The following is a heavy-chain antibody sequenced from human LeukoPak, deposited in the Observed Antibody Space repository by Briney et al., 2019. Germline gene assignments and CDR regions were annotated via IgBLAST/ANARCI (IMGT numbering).Heavy chain of an antibody. V-gene: IGHV1-69*13. J-gene: IGHJ4*02. Sequence: AASVKVSCKASGGTFSSYAISWVRQAPGQGLEWMGGIIPIFGTANYAQKFQGRVTITADESTSTAYMELSSLRSEDTAVYYCASNQYCSGGSCYSDWGQGTLLTVSS. D-gene: IGHD2-15*01. CDR1: GGTFSSYA. CDR2: IIPIFGTA. CDR3: ASNQYCSGGSCYSD.